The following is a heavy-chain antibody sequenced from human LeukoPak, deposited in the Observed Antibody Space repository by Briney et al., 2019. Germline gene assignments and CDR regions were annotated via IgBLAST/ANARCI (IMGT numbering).Heavy chain of an antibody. CDR1: GLTFSSYW. CDR3: ARLHNSGYSIN. J-gene: IGHJ3*01. V-gene: IGHV3-7*01. Sequence: GGSLRLSCAASGLTFSSYWMSWVRQAPGKGLEWVANIKNDETEKYYVESVKGRFTISRDNAKSSLYLQMNSLRAEDTAVYYCARLHNSGYSINWGQGTMVTVSS. D-gene: IGHD3-22*01. CDR2: IKNDETEK.